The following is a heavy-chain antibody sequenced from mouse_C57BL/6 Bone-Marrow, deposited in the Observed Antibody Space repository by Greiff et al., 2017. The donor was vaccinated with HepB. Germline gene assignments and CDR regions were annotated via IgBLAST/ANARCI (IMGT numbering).Heavy chain of an antibody. V-gene: IGHV1-75*01. CDR3: ARGGHRGY. Sequence: VKVVESGPELVKPGASVKISCKASGYTFTDYYINWVKQRPGQGLKWIGWIFPGSGSTYYNEKFKGKATLTVDKSSSTAYMLLSSLTSEDSAVYFCARGGHRGYWGQGTTLTVSS. J-gene: IGHJ2*01. CDR2: IFPGSGST. CDR1: GYTFTDYY.